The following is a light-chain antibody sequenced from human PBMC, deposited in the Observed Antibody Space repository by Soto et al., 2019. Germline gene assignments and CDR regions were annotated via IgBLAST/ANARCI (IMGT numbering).Light chain of an antibody. CDR3: SSYTSSSTPLYV. CDR2: DVS. V-gene: IGLV2-14*01. CDR1: SSDVGGYNY. J-gene: IGLJ1*01. Sequence: QSALTQPASVSGSPGQSITISCTGTSSDVGGYNYVSWYQQNPGKAPKLMIYDVSNRPSGVSNRFSGSKSGNTASLTISGLQAEDEADYYCSSYTSSSTPLYVFGTGTKLTVL.